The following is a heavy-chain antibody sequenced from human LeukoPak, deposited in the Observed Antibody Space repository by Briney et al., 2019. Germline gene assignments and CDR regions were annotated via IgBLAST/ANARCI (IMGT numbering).Heavy chain of an antibody. CDR3: ARDWLAGVPFDAFDL. J-gene: IGHJ3*01. V-gene: IGHV3-7*01. CDR2: IKEDGSEK. Sequence: GGSLRLSCAASGFTLSSCWMSWVRQSPGKGLEGVANIKEDGSEKYYVDSVKGRFTISRDNAKNSLYLHMNSLTAEDTAMYYCARDWLAGVPFDAFDLWGQGTMVTVSS. D-gene: IGHD3-22*01. CDR1: GFTLSSCW.